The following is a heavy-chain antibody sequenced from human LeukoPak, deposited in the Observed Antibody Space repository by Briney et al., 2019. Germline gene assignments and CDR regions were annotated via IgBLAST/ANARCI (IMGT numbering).Heavy chain of an antibody. CDR2: IWYDGSNK. CDR3: ARGDYYDSSGYYFPDAFDI. D-gene: IGHD3-22*01. V-gene: IGHV3-33*08. J-gene: IGHJ3*02. Sequence: PGGSLRLSCAASGFTVSNNYMSWVRQAPGKGLEWVAVIWYDGSNKYYVDSVQGRFTISRDNSKNTLYLQMSSLRAEDTAVYYCARGDYYDSSGYYFPDAFDIWGQGTMVTVSS. CDR1: GFTVSNNY.